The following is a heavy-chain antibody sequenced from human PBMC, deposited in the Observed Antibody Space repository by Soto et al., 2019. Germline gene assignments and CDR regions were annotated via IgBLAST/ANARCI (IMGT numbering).Heavy chain of an antibody. D-gene: IGHD1-1*01. CDR1: GFTFLNYT. J-gene: IGHJ5*02. CDR2: ISDTGGDS. CDR3: VRDLYRSATMPCLDH. V-gene: IGHV3-23*01. Sequence: PXGFLRVTGEASGFTFLNYTMSWVRQSPGKGLEWVSSISDTGGDSYYADSMDGRFTVSRDNSKNTLYLQINSLRAEDTAIYYCVRDLYRSATMPCLDHWGQGALVTVSS.